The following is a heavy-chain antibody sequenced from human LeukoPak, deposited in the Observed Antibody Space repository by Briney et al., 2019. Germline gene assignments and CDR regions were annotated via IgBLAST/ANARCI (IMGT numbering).Heavy chain of an antibody. CDR1: GFTFSSYA. CDR3: ARHYDTSGYYYFDY. J-gene: IGHJ4*02. CDR2: ISGSGSST. V-gene: IGHV3-23*01. Sequence: GGSLRLSCAASGFTFSSYAMSWVRQAPGKGLEWVSAISGSGSSTYYADSVKGRFTISRDNSKNTLYLQMSSLRAEDTAVFYCARHYDTSGYYYFDYWGQGTLVTVSS. D-gene: IGHD3-22*01.